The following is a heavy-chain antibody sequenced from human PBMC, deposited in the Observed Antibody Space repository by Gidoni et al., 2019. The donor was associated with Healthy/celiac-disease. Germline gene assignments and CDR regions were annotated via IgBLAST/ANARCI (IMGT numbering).Heavy chain of an antibody. D-gene: IGHD6-13*01. CDR2: ISSSGSTI. CDR3: ARGMRGSSWRLYAFDI. J-gene: IGHJ3*02. Sequence: EVQLVESGGGLVQPGGSLRLSCAASGFTFSSYEMNWVRQAPGKGLEWVSYISSSGSTIYYADSVKGRFTISRDNAKNSLYLQMNSLRAEDTAVYYCARGMRGSSWRLYAFDIWGQGTMVTVSS. CDR1: GFTFSSYE. V-gene: IGHV3-48*03.